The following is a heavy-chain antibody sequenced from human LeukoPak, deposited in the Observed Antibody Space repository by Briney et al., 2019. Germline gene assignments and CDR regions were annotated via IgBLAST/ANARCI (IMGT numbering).Heavy chain of an antibody. D-gene: IGHD3-16*01. CDR2: ISASGHYT. CDR3: AKDQRGTSSYTYYFDC. Sequence: GGSLRLSCAVSGFTFGNSAMSWVRQAPGKGLEWISGISASGHYTYTADSVKGRFTISRDNSKNTLYLQMNSLRAEDTAVYYCAKDQRGTSSYTYYFDCWGQGALVTVSS. J-gene: IGHJ4*02. CDR1: GFTFGNSA. V-gene: IGHV3-23*01.